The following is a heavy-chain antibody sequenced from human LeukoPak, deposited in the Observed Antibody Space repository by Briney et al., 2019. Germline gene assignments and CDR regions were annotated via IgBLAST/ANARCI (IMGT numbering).Heavy chain of an antibody. Sequence: GGSLRLSCAASGFTFSSYWMSWVRQSPGKGLEWVAIISYDGSNKYYADSVKGRFTISRDNSKNTVSLQMNSLRAEDTAVYYCARGCTTSSCYDYWGQGTLVTVSS. CDR3: ARGCTTSSCYDY. J-gene: IGHJ4*02. V-gene: IGHV3-30*03. D-gene: IGHD2-2*01. CDR1: GFTFSSYW. CDR2: ISYDGSNK.